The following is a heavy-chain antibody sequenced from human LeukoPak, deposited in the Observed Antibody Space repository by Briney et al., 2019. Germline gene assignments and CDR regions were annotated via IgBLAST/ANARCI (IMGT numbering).Heavy chain of an antibody. CDR1: GFTVSSNY. J-gene: IGHJ6*02. CDR2: IYSGGST. CDR3: ARDKAAAGPPYYYYYGMDV. Sequence: GGSLRLSCAASGFTVSSNYMSWVRQAPGKRLEWVSVIYSGGSTYYADSVKGRFTISRDNSKNTLYLQMNSLRAEDTAVYYCARDKAAAGPPYYYYYGMDVWGQGTTVTVSS. D-gene: IGHD6-13*01. V-gene: IGHV3-53*01.